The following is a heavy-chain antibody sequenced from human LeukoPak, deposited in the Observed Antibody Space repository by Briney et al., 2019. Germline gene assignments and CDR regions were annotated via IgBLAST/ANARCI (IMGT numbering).Heavy chain of an antibody. J-gene: IGHJ4*02. Sequence: SETLSLTCTVSGGSISSSSYYWAWIRQPPGKGLEWIGRTYYSGSSYYDPSLKSRVTISIDTSKNQFSLNLRSVTAADTAVYYCARLNDIALDYWGQGTLVTVSS. V-gene: IGHV4-39*01. CDR1: GGSISSSSYY. CDR2: TYYSGSS. D-gene: IGHD3-22*01. CDR3: ARLNDIALDY.